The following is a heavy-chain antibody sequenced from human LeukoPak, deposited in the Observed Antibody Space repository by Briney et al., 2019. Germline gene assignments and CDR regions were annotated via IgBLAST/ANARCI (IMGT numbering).Heavy chain of an antibody. D-gene: IGHD2-2*01. V-gene: IGHV1-18*01. CDR1: GYTFTNYY. CDR2: ISGNNDNP. J-gene: IGHJ4*02. Sequence: GASVKVSCKTSGYTFTNYYVHWVRQAPGQGLEWMGWISGNNDNPNYGQNFQGRFTVTSDSSTSTAYMELRNLRSDDTAVYYCARDGTSTDDYWGQGTLVTASS. CDR3: ARDGTSTDDY.